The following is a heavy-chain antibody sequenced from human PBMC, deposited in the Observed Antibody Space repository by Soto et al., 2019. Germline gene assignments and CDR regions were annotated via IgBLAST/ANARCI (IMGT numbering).Heavy chain of an antibody. CDR1: GGSVTNSSYY. CDR2: IYYSGST. J-gene: IGHJ5*02. D-gene: IGHD3-22*01. V-gene: IGHV4-61*01. CDR3: ASEGRYYDSSGYYRWFDP. Sequence: SETLSLTCTVSGGSVTNSSYYWSWIRQPPGKGLEWIGYIYYSGSTNYNPSLKSRVTISVDTSKNQFSLKLSSVTAADTAVYYCASEGRYYDSSGYYRWFDPWGQGTLVTV.